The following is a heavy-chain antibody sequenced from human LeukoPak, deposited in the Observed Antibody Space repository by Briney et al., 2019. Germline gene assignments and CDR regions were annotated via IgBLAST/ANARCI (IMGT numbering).Heavy chain of an antibody. Sequence: PGGSLRLSCAASGFTFSSYAMSWVRQAPGKGLEWVSAISGSGGSTYYADSVKGRFTISRDNANNSLYLQMNSLRAEDTAVYYCATDQPGYYYGMDVWGQGTTVTVS. CDR3: ATDQPGYYYGMDV. D-gene: IGHD1-14*01. CDR2: ISGSGGST. CDR1: GFTFSSYA. V-gene: IGHV3-23*01. J-gene: IGHJ6*02.